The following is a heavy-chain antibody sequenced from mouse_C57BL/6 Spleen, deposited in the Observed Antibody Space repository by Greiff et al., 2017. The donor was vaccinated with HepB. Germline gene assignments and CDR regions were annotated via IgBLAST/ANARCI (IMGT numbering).Heavy chain of an antibody. Sequence: VQLQQSGAELVRPGTSVKVSCKASGYAFTNYLIEWVKQRPGQGLEWIGVINPGSGGTNYNEKFKGKATLTADKSSSTAYMQLSSLTSEDSAVYFCARRDYYGSSYVFAYWGQGTLVTVSA. CDR3: ARRDYYGSSYVFAY. D-gene: IGHD1-1*01. CDR1: GYAFTNYL. J-gene: IGHJ3*01. V-gene: IGHV1-54*01. CDR2: INPGSGGT.